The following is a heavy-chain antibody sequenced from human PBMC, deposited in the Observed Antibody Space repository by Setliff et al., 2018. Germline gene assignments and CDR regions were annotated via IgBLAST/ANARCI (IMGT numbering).Heavy chain of an antibody. CDR1: GFTFSTHA. CDR3: ARDLTSSWYAGSAY. J-gene: IGHJ4*02. CDR2: IWSDGNTT. V-gene: IGHV3-33*01. D-gene: IGHD6-13*01. Sequence: GGSLRLSCATSGFTFSTHAMHWARQAPGKGLDWVAMIWSDGNTTYYADSVKGRFTVSRDNSKDTLYLQMNSLRVDDTAVYYCARDLTSSWYAGSAYWGQGTLVTVSS.